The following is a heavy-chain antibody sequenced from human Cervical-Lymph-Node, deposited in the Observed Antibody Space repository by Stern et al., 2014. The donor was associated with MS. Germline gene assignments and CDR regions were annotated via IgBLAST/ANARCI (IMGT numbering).Heavy chain of an antibody. CDR1: GDSISTGGYY. V-gene: IGHV4-31*03. Sequence: QVQLQESGPELVKPSQTLSLTCTVSGDSISTGGYYWSWIRQHPGKGLEWIGFIYYSGSTYYNPSLKSRVAISLDTSENRFSLRLTSVTAADTAMYFCARVSTDDYFYAMDVWGQGTTVTVSS. CDR3: ARVSTDDYFYAMDV. J-gene: IGHJ6*02. CDR2: IYYSGST. D-gene: IGHD5/OR15-5a*01.